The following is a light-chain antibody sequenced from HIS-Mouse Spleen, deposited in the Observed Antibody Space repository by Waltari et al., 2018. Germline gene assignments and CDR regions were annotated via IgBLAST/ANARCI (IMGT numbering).Light chain of an antibody. CDR2: EVS. Sequence: QSALTQPPSASGSPGQSVTISCTGTSSDVGGYNYFPWYQQHPGQAPKLMIYEVSKRPSGVPDRFSGSKSGNTASLTVSGLQAEDEADYYCSSYAGSNNLVFGGGTKLTVL. CDR1: SSDVGGYNY. V-gene: IGLV2-8*01. J-gene: IGLJ2*01. CDR3: SSYAGSNNLV.